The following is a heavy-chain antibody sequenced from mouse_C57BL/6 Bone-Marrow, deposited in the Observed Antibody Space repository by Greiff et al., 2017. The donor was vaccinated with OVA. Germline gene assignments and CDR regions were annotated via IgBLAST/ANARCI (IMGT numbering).Heavy chain of an antibody. CDR2: IDPSDSYT. Sequence: QVQLQQPGAELVMPGASVKLSCKASGYTFTSYWMHWVKQRPGPGLEWIGEIDPSDSYTTYTPKFKGQSTLTVDKSSSTAYMPLSSLTSEDSAVYYGAREDSSGYPSYAMDYWGQGTSVTVAS. CDR3: AREDSSGYPSYAMDY. J-gene: IGHJ4*01. CDR1: GYTFTSYW. D-gene: IGHD3-2*02. V-gene: IGHV1-69*01.